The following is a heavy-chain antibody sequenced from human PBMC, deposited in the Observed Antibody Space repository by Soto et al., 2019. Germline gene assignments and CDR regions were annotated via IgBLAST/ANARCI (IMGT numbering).Heavy chain of an antibody. CDR2: ISYDGSNK. J-gene: IGHJ6*02. D-gene: IGHD6-19*01. Sequence: GGSLRLSCAASGFTFSSYGMHWVRQAPGKGLEWVAVISYDGSNKYYADSVKGRFTISRDNSKNTLYLQMNSLRAEDTAVYYCAKDGESIAVAGLYYYYYGMDVWGQGTTVTVSS. CDR3: AKDGESIAVAGLYYYYYGMDV. V-gene: IGHV3-30*18. CDR1: GFTFSSYG.